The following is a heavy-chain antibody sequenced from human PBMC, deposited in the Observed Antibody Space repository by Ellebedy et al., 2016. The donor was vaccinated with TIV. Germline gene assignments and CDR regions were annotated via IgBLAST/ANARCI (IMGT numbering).Heavy chain of an antibody. D-gene: IGHD1-7*01. Sequence: SETLSLXXTVSAGSINNHYWSWVRQPPGKGLEWVGYSHHTGNSNYNPSIMSRVSISVDTPRDQFSLRLTSVTAADTAVYYCAGAVLGTYGIDVWGQGTTVTVSS. J-gene: IGHJ6*02. CDR2: SHHTGNS. CDR1: AGSINNHY. CDR3: AGAVLGTYGIDV. V-gene: IGHV4-59*11.